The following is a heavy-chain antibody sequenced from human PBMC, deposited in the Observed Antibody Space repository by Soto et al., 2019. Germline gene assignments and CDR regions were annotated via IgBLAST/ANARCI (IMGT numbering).Heavy chain of an antibody. CDR1: GGSISSNY. Sequence: SETMSLTCTVSGGSISSNYWNWIRRSPGKGLEWIGYIYYTGITSYNPSLKNRVTISLDTSKNQFSLNLSSVTAADTALYYCARSHDCGGHHRQYFQFWGRGTLVTVCS. CDR3: ARSHDCGGHHRQYFQF. CDR2: IYYTGIT. V-gene: IGHV4-59*12. D-gene: IGHD4-17*01. J-gene: IGHJ1*01.